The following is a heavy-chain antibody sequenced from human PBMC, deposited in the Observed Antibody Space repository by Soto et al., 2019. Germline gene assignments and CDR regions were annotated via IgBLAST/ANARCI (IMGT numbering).Heavy chain of an antibody. CDR3: ARRRTIIVEQSDYGMDV. CDR2: IDPSDSYT. CDR1: GYSFTSYW. Sequence: EVQLVQSGAEVKKPGESLRISCKGSGYSFTSYWISWVRQMPGRGLEWMGRIDPSDSYTNYSPSFQGHVTISADKSISTAYLQWSSLKASDTAMYYCARRRTIIVEQSDYGMDVWGQGTTVTVSS. J-gene: IGHJ6*02. V-gene: IGHV5-10-1*03. D-gene: IGHD2-15*01.